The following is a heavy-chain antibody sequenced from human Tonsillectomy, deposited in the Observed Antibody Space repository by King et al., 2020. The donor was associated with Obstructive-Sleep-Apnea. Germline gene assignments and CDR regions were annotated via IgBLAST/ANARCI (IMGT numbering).Heavy chain of an antibody. CDR2: INTDGTSA. J-gene: IGHJ6*02. CDR3: VSRVTVFGVVQSYNYYGMDV. V-gene: IGHV3-74*01. D-gene: IGHD3-3*01. CDR1: GFTFSSYW. Sequence: VQLVESGGDLVQPGGSLRLSCAASGFTFSSYWMHWVRQAPGKGLVWVSRINTDGTSASYTESVHGRFTISRDNAEKTLYFQMNTLRHEDTAVYFCVSRVTVFGVVQSYNYYGMDVWGQGSTVTVSS.